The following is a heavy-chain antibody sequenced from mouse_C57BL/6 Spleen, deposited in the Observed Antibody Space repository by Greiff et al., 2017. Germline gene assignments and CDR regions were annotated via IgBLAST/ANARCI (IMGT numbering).Heavy chain of an antibody. CDR1: GYTFTSYW. Sequence: QVQLQQPGAELVKPAASVNLSCKASGYTFTSYWMHWVKQRPGQGLEWIGMIHPNSGRTYYYELFTSMATLTADKSSSTAYMQLSSLTSDDSAVYCGAVDPAWFAYWGQGTLVTVSA. CDR3: AVDPAWFAY. V-gene: IGHV1-64*01. CDR2: IHPNSGRT. J-gene: IGHJ3*01.